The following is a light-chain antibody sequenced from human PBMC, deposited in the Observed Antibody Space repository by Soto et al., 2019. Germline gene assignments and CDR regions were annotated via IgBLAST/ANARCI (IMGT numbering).Light chain of an antibody. CDR3: TSYTCSSSNV. CDR2: DVT. CDR1: SSDVGGYNS. V-gene: IGLV2-14*01. J-gene: IGLJ1*01. Sequence: QSVLTQPASVSGSPGQSITISCTGTSSDVGGYNSVSWYRQYPGKAPKLIIFDVTDRPSGISTRFSGSKSGNTASLTISGLQAEDEAVFYCTSYTCSSSNVFGTGTKVTVL.